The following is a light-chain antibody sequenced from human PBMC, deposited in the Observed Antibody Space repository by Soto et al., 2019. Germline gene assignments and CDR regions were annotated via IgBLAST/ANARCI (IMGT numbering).Light chain of an antibody. Sequence: QSVLTQPPSASGSPGQSVTISCIGNSSDVGGYNYVSWYQQHPGKAPKLMIYEVSKRPSGVPDRFSGSKSGNTASLTVSGLQAEDEADYYCSSYAASNNLGVFGGGTTLTVL. CDR1: SSDVGGYNY. V-gene: IGLV2-8*01. CDR2: EVS. J-gene: IGLJ2*01. CDR3: SSYAASNNLGV.